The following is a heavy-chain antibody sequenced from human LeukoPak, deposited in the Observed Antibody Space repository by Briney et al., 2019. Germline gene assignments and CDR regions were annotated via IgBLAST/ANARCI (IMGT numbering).Heavy chain of an antibody. CDR3: AREQITIFGVEFDY. CDR1: GYTLTSYG. Sequence: GPVKVSCKASGYTLTSYGISWVRQAPGQGLEWMGWISAYNGNTNYAQKLQGRVTMTTDTSTSTAYMELRSLRSDDTAVYYCAREQITIFGVEFDYWGQGTLVTVSS. V-gene: IGHV1-18*01. J-gene: IGHJ4*02. CDR2: ISAYNGNT. D-gene: IGHD3-3*01.